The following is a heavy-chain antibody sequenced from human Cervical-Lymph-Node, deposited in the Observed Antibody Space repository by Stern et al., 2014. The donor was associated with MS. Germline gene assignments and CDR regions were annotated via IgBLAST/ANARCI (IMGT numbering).Heavy chain of an antibody. V-gene: IGHV3-23*04. CDR3: AKVADYYDSSGYYDYFDY. J-gene: IGHJ4*02. CDR2: ISGSGGST. CDR1: GFTFSSYA. Sequence: EVQLVESGGGLVQPGGSLRLSCAASGFTFSSYAMSWVRQAPGKGLEWVSAISGSGGSTYYADSVKGRFTISRDNSKNTLYLQMNSLRAEDTAVYYCAKVADYYDSSGYYDYFDYWGQGTLVTVSS. D-gene: IGHD3-22*01.